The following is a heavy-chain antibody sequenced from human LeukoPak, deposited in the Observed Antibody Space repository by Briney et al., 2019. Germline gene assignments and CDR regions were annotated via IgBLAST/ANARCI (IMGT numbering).Heavy chain of an antibody. J-gene: IGHJ4*02. CDR1: GFTFSING. V-gene: IGHV3-30*18. CDR3: AKDPSYTAAGIDY. Sequence: GGSLRLSCAASGFTFSINGMHWVRQAPGKGLEWVAAIIYDGSNKYYADSVKGRFTISRDNSKNTLDLQMSSLRAEDTAVYYCAKDPSYTAAGIDYWGQGTLVTVSS. D-gene: IGHD6-13*01. CDR2: IIYDGSNK.